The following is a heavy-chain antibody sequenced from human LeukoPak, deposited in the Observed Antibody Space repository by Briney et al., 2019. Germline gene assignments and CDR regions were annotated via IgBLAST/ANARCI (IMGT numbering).Heavy chain of an antibody. CDR1: GFTFSTYW. Sequence: GGSLRLSCAASGFTFSTYWMNWFRQAPGKGLEWVGNLNQDASEINYVDSVRGRFTISRDNAKNSLHLQMNSLRAEDTAVYYCATDRDNSDWQKRFDSWGQGTLVTVSS. J-gene: IGHJ4*02. D-gene: IGHD2-21*02. CDR3: ATDRDNSDWQKRFDS. V-gene: IGHV3-7*01. CDR2: LNQDASEI.